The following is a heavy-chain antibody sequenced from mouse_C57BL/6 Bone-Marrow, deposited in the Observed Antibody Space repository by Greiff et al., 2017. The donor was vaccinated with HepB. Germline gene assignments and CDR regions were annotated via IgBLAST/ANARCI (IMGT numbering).Heavy chain of an antibody. CDR1: GFNIKDDY. CDR2: IDPENGDT. V-gene: IGHV14-4*01. D-gene: IGHD1-1*01. Sequence: VHVKQSGAELVRPGASVKLSCTASGFNIKDDYMHWVKQRPEQGLEWIGWIDPENGDTEYASKFQGKATITADTSSNTAYLQLSSLTSEDTAVYYCTIYYYGPDWYFDVWGTGTTVTVSS. CDR3: TIYYYGPDWYFDV. J-gene: IGHJ1*03.